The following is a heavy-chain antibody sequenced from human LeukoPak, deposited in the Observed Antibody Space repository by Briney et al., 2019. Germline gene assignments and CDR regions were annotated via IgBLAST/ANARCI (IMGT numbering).Heavy chain of an antibody. CDR3: ARETSYSSSFDY. CDR2: IYYSGST. CDR1: GGSTSSYY. J-gene: IGHJ4*02. V-gene: IGHV4-59*01. Sequence: PSETLSLTCTVSGGSTSSYYWSWIRQPPGKGLEWIGYIYYSGSTNYNPSLKSRVTISVDTSKNQFSLKLSSVTAADTAVYYCARETSYSSSFDYWGQGTLVTVSS. D-gene: IGHD6-6*01.